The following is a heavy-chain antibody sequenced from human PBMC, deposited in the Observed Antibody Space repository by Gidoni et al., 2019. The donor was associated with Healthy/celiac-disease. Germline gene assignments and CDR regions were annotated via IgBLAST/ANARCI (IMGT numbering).Heavy chain of an antibody. V-gene: IGHV4-59*01. CDR1: GGSISSYY. J-gene: IGHJ6*02. CDR2: IYYSGST. Sequence: QVQLQASGPGLVKPSETLSLTCTVSGGSISSYYGRWLRQPPGKGLEWIGYIYYSGSTNYNPSLKSRVTISVDTSKNQFSLKLSSVTAADTAVYYCARRDLGMDVWGQGTTVTVSS. CDR3: ARRDLGMDV.